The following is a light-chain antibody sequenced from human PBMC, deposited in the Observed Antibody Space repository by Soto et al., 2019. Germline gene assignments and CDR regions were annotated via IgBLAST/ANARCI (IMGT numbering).Light chain of an antibody. CDR3: QHYTSYSEA. J-gene: IGKJ1*01. CDR1: QTISSW. V-gene: IGKV1-5*03. CDR2: KAS. Sequence: DIQMTQSPSTLSGSVGDRVTITCRASQTISSWLAWYQQKPGKAPKLVIYKASTLKSGVPSRFSGSGSGTEFTLTISSLHPDDFATYYCQHYTSYSEAFGQGTKVDIK.